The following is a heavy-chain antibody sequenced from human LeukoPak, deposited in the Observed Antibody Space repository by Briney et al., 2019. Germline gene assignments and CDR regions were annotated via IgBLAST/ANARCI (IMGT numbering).Heavy chain of an antibody. Sequence: SETLSLTCTVSGGSISSYYWSWIRQPAGKGLEWIGRIYTSGSTNYNPSLKSRVTMSVDTSKNQFSLKLSSVTAEDTAVYYCAKGRSSGYLPDYWGQGTLVTVSS. CDR1: GGSISSYY. V-gene: IGHV4-4*07. D-gene: IGHD3-22*01. J-gene: IGHJ4*02. CDR2: IYTSGST. CDR3: AKGRSSGYLPDY.